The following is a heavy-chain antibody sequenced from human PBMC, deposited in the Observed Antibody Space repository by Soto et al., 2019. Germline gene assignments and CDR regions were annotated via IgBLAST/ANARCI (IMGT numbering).Heavy chain of an antibody. V-gene: IGHV1-3*01. D-gene: IGHD2-2*01. CDR2: INAGNGNT. CDR1: GYTFTSYA. Sequence: GASVKFSCKASGYTFTSYARHWVRQAPGQRLEWMGWINAGNGNTKYSQKFQGRVTITRDTSASTAYMELSSLRSEDTAVYYCARSLYCSSTSCYAYYFDYWGQGTLVTVSS. CDR3: ARSLYCSSTSCYAYYFDY. J-gene: IGHJ4*02.